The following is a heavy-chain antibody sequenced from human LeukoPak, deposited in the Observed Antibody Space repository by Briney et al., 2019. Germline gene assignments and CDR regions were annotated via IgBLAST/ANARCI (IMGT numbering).Heavy chain of an antibody. J-gene: IGHJ4*02. CDR1: EFTFSRYS. CDR2: ISSGGSVI. D-gene: IGHD3-10*01. V-gene: IGHV3-48*01. CDR3: AREKAGSGSYYIDY. Sequence: PGGSLRLSCAASEFTFSRYSMNWVRRAPGKGLEWVSYISSGGSVIYYADSVKGRFTISRDNGENSLYLQMNGLRVEDTAVYYCAREKAGSGSYYIDYWGQGTLVTVSS.